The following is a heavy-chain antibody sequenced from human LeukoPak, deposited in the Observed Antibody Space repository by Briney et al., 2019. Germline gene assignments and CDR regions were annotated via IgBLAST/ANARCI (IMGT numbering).Heavy chain of an antibody. Sequence: KPSETLSLTCTVSDNSISSDYYWGWIRQPPGKGLEWIGNIYRSGSTNYNPSLNSRVTISRDTSKNHFSLQLSSVTAADTAVYFCARGRVSSSTWHSTYYYYFYMDVWGKGTTVTVSS. D-gene: IGHD4-11*01. J-gene: IGHJ6*03. CDR3: ARGRVSSSTWHSTYYYYFYMDV. CDR2: IYRSGST. V-gene: IGHV4-38-2*02. CDR1: DNSISSDYY.